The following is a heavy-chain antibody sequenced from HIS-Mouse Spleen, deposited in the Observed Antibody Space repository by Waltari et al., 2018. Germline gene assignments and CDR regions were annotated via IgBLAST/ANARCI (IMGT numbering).Heavy chain of an antibody. CDR1: GGSIRISRYH. CDR3: AREIPYSSSWYDWYFDL. CDR2: IYYSGST. D-gene: IGHD6-13*01. V-gene: IGHV4-39*07. J-gene: IGHJ2*01. Sequence: QLQLQESGPGLAKPSETLSLPCPVPGGSIRISRYHWGWLRPPPGKGLEWIGSIYYSGSTYYNPSLKSRVTISVDTSKNQFSLKLSSVTAADTAVYYCAREIPYSSSWYDWYFDLWGRGTLVTVSS.